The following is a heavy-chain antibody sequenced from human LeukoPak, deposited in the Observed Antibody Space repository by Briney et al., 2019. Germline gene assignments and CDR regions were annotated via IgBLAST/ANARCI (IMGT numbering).Heavy chain of an antibody. J-gene: IGHJ4*02. CDR2: ISGHNGNT. V-gene: IGHV1-18*01. D-gene: IGHD4-11*01. CDR3: AVNDYNKNFDY. CDR1: GYTFTSYG. Sequence: ASVKVSCMCSGYTFTSYGIPWVRQAPGQGPEWMGWISGHNGNTNYAQKLQGRVTMTTDTSTSTAYMELRSLRSDDTAVYYCAVNDYNKNFDYWGQGTLVTVSS.